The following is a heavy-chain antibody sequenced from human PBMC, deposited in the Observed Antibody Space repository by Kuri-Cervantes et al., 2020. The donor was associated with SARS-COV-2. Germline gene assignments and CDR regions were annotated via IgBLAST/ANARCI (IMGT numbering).Heavy chain of an antibody. V-gene: IGHV1-18*04. Sequence: SRKLSGYTFTSYGISWVRQAPGQGLEWMGWISAYNGNTNYAQKLQGRVTMTTDTSTSTAYMELRSLRSDDTAVYYCARESPVAAAGRKYFQHWGQGTLVTVSS. J-gene: IGHJ1*01. CDR3: ARESPVAAAGRKYFQH. CDR2: ISAYNGNT. CDR1: GYTFTSYG. D-gene: IGHD6-13*01.